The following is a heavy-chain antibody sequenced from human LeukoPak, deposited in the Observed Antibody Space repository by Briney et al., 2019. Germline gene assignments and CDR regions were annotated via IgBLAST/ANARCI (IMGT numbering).Heavy chain of an antibody. J-gene: IGHJ5*02. CDR2: INAGNGNT. V-gene: IGHV1-3*01. CDR3: ARAHMVRGVNNWFDP. CDR1: GYTFTSYA. D-gene: IGHD3-10*01. Sequence: ASVKVSCKASGYTFTSYAMHWVRQAPGQRLEWMGWINAGNGNTKYSQKFQGRVTITRDTSASTAYMELSSLRSEDTAVYYCARAHMVRGVNNWFDPWGQGTLVTVSS.